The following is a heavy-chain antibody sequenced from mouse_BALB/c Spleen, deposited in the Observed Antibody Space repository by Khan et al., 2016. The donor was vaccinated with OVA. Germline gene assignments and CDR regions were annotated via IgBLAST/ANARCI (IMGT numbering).Heavy chain of an antibody. CDR1: GFTFSSYA. V-gene: IGHV5-6-5*01. CDR2: ISSGGST. D-gene: IGHD2-10*01. CDR3: ARPYYGNLYDFDH. J-gene: IGHJ2*01. Sequence: EVKLVESGGGLVKPGGSLKLSCAASGFTFSSYAMSWVRQPPEKRLEWVASISSGGSTYYPDSVKGRLTISRDNARNLLFLQMSSLRSEDTAMDYCARPYYGNLYDFDHWGQGTTLTVSS.